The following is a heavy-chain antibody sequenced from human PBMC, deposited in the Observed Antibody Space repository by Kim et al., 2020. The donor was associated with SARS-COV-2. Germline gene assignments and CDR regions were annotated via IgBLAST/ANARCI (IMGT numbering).Heavy chain of an antibody. J-gene: IGHJ2*01. Sequence: SETLSLTCAVYGGSFSGYYWSWIRQPPGKGLEWIGEINHSGSTNYNPSLTSRVTISVDTSKNQYSLKLSSVTAADTAVYYCARGWMVATTVIRYFDLWGRGTLVTVSS. CDR3: ARGWMVATTVIRYFDL. D-gene: IGHD1-26*01. V-gene: IGHV4-34*01. CDR2: INHSGST. CDR1: GGSFSGYY.